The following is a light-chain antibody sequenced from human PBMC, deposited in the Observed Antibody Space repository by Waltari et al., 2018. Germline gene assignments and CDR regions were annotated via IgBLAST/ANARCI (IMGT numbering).Light chain of an antibody. Sequence: EIVLTQSPGTLSLSPGGRATLCCRASQTVRTTYLAWYQQKPGQAPTLLIYGASSRATGIPDRFSGSGSGTDFSLTISSLEPEDFAVYYCQQYDISPLTFGGGTKVEIK. V-gene: IGKV3-20*01. CDR2: GAS. J-gene: IGKJ4*01. CDR3: QQYDISPLT. CDR1: QTVRTTY.